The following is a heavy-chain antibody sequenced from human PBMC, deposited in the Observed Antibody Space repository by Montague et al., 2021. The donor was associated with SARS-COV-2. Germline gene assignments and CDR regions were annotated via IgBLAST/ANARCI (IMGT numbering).Heavy chain of an antibody. CDR2: IYYSGDT. CDR1: GGSISTGSYY. CDR3: VRGGDYTDYGRVDY. J-gene: IGHJ4*02. Sequence: SETLSLTCSFSGGSISTGSYYWGWIRQPPRKGLEWIGSIYYSGDTYYNPSLKSRVTISVDTSKNQFSLRLSSVTAAVTAVYYCVRGGDYTDYGRVDYWGQGTLVIVSS. V-gene: IGHV4-39*01. D-gene: IGHD4-11*01.